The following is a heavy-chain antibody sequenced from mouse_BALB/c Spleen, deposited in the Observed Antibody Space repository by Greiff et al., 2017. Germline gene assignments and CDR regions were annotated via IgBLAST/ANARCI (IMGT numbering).Heavy chain of an antibody. CDR3: ARYGSSYVYYFDY. Sequence: EVQLVESGGGLVKPGGSLKLSCAASGFTFSSYAMSWVRQTPEKRLEWVASISSGGSTYYPDSVKGRFTISRDNARNILYLQMSSLRSEDTAMYYCARYGSSYVYYFDYWGQGTTLTVSA. J-gene: IGHJ2*01. D-gene: IGHD1-1*01. V-gene: IGHV5-6-5*01. CDR1: GFTFSSYA. CDR2: ISSGGST.